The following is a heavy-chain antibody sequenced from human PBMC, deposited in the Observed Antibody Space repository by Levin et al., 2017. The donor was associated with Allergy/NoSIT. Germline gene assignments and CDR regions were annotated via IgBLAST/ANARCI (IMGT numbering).Heavy chain of an antibody. D-gene: IGHD1-7*01. V-gene: IGHV3-7*01. Sequence: LSLTCVGSGITFSSPWMSWVRQAPGKGLEWVANIKQDGSGKYYVDSVKGRFTISRDNAKNSLYLQMNSLRPEDTAVYYCARDSFGWNSCDYWGQGTLVTVSS. CDR3: ARDSFGWNSCDY. CDR1: GITFSSPW. CDR2: IKQDGSGK. J-gene: IGHJ4*02.